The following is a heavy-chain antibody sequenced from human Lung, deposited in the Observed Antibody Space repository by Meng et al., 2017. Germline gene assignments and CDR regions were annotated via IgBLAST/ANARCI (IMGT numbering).Heavy chain of an antibody. J-gene: IGHJ4*02. CDR3: ARDEDISAAGKLFGDY. CDR2: INPKSCDT. D-gene: IGHD6-25*01. Sequence: HPVHVQSEWKKHDPYIIVYFKPSDHNFTDYYIHWVQRSPGQGREWMGRINPKSCDTHYAKQFQARVTMTGDTSISTAYMELSGLRSDDTAMYYCARDEDISAAGKLFGDYWGQGTLVTVFS. CDR1: DHNFTDYY. V-gene: IGHV1-2*06.